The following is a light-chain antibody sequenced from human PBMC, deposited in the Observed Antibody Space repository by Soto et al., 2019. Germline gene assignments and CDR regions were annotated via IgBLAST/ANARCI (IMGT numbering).Light chain of an antibody. CDR2: DVG. Sequence: QSALTQPASVSGSPGQSITISCTGTSSDVGGYIYVSWYQQHPGKAPKLMIYDVGNRPSGVSNRFSGSKSGNTASLTISGLQAEDEADYYCSSYTSSSTLMVFGGRTKLTVL. V-gene: IGLV2-14*01. J-gene: IGLJ2*01. CDR3: SSYTSSSTLMV. CDR1: SSDVGGYIY.